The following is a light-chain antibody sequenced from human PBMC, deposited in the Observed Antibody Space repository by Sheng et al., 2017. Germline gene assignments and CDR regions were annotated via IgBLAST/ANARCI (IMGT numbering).Light chain of an antibody. V-gene: IGKV1-27*01. CDR2: SAS. Sequence: DIQMTQSPSSLSASAGDRVTITCRASRDIANYLVWYQQKPGKVPKLLIYSASTLQSEVPSRFSGSGSGTEFTLTIRSLQPEDVATYYCQKYNSAPLTFGEGTKVE. CDR3: QKYNSAPLT. CDR1: RDIANY. J-gene: IGKJ4*01.